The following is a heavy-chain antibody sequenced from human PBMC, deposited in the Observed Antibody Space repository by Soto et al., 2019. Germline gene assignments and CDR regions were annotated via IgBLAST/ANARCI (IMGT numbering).Heavy chain of an antibody. Sequence: SETLSLTCTVSGGSISSGDYYWSWIRQPPGKGLEWIGYIYYSGSTYYNPSLKSRVTISVDTSKNQFSLKLSSVTAADTAVYYCAREDESTGWFDPWGQGTLVTVSS. V-gene: IGHV4-30-4*01. CDR2: IYYSGST. J-gene: IGHJ5*02. CDR3: AREDESTGWFDP. CDR1: GGSISSGDYY.